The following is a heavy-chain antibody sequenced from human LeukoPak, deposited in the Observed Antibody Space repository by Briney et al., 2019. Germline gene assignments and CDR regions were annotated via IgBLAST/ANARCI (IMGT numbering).Heavy chain of an antibody. J-gene: IGHJ4*02. D-gene: IGHD1-26*01. CDR2: ISASSSAT. Sequence: GRSLRLSCVASQFSLGAFAMNWVRQAPGKGLEWISYISASSSATYYAESVKGRFTISRDNAKDSLYLQMNSLRAEDTAVYYCARGVGRVGGTFDLWGQGTLVTVSP. CDR3: ARGVGRVGGTFDL. V-gene: IGHV3-48*01. CDR1: QFSLGAFA.